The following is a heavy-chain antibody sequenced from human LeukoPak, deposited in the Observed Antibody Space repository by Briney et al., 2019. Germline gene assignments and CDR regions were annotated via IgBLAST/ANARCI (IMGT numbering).Heavy chain of an antibody. D-gene: IGHD6-13*01. V-gene: IGHV4-59*01. J-gene: IGHJ4*02. Sequence: SETLSLTCTVSGGSISSYYWSWIRQPPGKGLEWIGYIYYSGSTNYNPSLKSRVTISVDTSKNQFSLKLSSVTAADTAVYYCARDKGSSWYFVDYWGQGTLVTVSS. CDR1: GGSISSYY. CDR2: IYYSGST. CDR3: ARDKGSSWYFVDY.